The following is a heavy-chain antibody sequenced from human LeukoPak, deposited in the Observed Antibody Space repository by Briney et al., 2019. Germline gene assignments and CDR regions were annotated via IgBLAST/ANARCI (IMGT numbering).Heavy chain of an antibody. V-gene: IGHV3-66*01. Sequence: GGSLRLSCADSGFTVSSNSMGWVRQAPGKGLEWVSIIYSGGNTFHADSVKARFSISRDESRDTVYLQMNNLTAEDTAVYYCARGSEYFQHWGRGTLVTVSS. J-gene: IGHJ1*01. CDR1: GFTVSSNS. CDR3: ARGSEYFQH. CDR2: IYSGGNT.